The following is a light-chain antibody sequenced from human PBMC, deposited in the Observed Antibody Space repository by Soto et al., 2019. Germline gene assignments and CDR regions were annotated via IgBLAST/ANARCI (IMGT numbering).Light chain of an antibody. V-gene: IGLV1-40*01. CDR2: ANN. CDR1: SSNIGAGSD. J-gene: IGLJ1*01. Sequence: QSVLTQPPSVSGAPGQRVTISCTGSSSNIGAGSDVHWYQQLPGAAPKLLIYANNIRPSGVPDRFSGSKSATSASLAITGLQAEDEADYYCQSYDNSLSTDVFGTGTKGTVL. CDR3: QSYDNSLSTDV.